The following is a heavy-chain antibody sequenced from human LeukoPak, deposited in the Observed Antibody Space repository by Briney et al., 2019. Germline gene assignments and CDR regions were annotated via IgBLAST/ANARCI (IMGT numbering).Heavy chain of an antibody. Sequence: SETLSLTCAVYGGSFSDYYWSWIRQPPGKGLEWIGEINHSVSTNYNPSLRSRVTISVDTSKNQFSLELSPVTAADTAVYYCARGRGVVVRDWFDYWGQGTLVTVSS. D-gene: IGHD2-15*01. CDR3: ARGRGVVVRDWFDY. J-gene: IGHJ4*02. CDR1: GGSFSDYY. V-gene: IGHV4-34*01. CDR2: INHSVST.